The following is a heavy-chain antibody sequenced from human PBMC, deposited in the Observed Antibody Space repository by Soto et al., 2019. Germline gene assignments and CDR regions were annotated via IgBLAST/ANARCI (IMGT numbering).Heavy chain of an antibody. D-gene: IGHD3-10*01. CDR1: GGSFSGYY. CDR3: ASVGRFLNWFDP. Sequence: PSETLSLTCAVYGGSFSGYYWSWIRQPPGKGLEWIGEINHSGSTNYNPSLKSRVTISVDTSKNQFSLKLSSVTAADTAVYYCASVGRFLNWFDPWGQGTLVTVSS. V-gene: IGHV4-34*01. J-gene: IGHJ5*02. CDR2: INHSGST.